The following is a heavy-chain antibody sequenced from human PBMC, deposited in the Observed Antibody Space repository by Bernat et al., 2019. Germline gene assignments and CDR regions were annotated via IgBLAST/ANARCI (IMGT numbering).Heavy chain of an antibody. CDR1: GFTFSSYG. D-gene: IGHD4-17*01. CDR3: ARPYGDYARGGFDF. V-gene: IGHV3-30*03. J-gene: IGHJ4*02. CDR2: ISYDGNNI. Sequence: QVQLVESGGGVVQPGRSLRLSCAASGFTFSSYGMHWVRQAPGKGLEWVAVISYDGNNIYYADSVKSRFTISRDNSKNTLYLQMNSLRAEDTAVYYCARPYGDYARGGFDFWGQGTLVTVSS.